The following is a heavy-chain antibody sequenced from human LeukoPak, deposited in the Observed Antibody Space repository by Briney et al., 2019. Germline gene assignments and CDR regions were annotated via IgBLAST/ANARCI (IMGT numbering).Heavy chain of an antibody. D-gene: IGHD3-22*01. V-gene: IGHV4-59*01. CDR2: IYYSGST. CDR1: GGSISSYY. CDR3: ARVGGAYYYASSGYYVY. Sequence: SETLSLTCTVSGGSISSYYWSWIRQPPGKGLEWSGDIYYSGSTNYHPSLKSRVTISVDTSKNQFSLKLSSVTAADTAVYYCARVGGAYYYASSGYYVYWGQGTLVTVSS. J-gene: IGHJ4*02.